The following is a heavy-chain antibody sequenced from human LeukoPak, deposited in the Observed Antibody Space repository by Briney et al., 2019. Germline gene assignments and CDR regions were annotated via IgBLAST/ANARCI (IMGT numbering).Heavy chain of an antibody. CDR3: ARGHVPGSTRHWDF. D-gene: IGHD3-10*01. V-gene: IGHV3-74*01. CDR2: IRGDEHEI. J-gene: IGHJ4*02. Sequence: GGSLRLSCEASGFTFSSHWMHWVRQVPGKGLVWVARIRGDEHEIDYADSVKGRFTISRDNAKNTLYLQMNSLRVEDTAVYFCARGHVPGSTRHWDFWGQGTLVTVSS. CDR1: GFTFSSHW.